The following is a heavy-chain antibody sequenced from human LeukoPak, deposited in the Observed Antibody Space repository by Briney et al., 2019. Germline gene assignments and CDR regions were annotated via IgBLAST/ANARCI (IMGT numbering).Heavy chain of an antibody. Sequence: SETLSLTCTVSGGSISSYYWSWIRQPAGKGLEWIGYIYYSGSTNYNPSLKSRVTISVDTSKNQFSLKLSSVTAADTAVYYCARAANIAAAGNVLSLGMDVWGQGTTVTVSS. D-gene: IGHD6-13*01. CDR3: ARAANIAAAGNVLSLGMDV. V-gene: IGHV4-59*01. CDR2: IYYSGST. CDR1: GGSISSYY. J-gene: IGHJ6*02.